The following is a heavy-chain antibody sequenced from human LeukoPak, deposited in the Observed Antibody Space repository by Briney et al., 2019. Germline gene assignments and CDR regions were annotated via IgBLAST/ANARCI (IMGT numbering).Heavy chain of an antibody. D-gene: IGHD5-12*01. CDR3: AKLYSGYDGRDY. Sequence: GGSLRLSCAATGFTFSSYGMHWVRQAPGKGLEWVAVISYDGSNKYYADSVKGRFTISRDNSMNTLYLQMNSLRAEDTAVYYCAKLYSGYDGRDYWGQGTLVTVSS. CDR1: GFTFSSYG. CDR2: ISYDGSNK. J-gene: IGHJ4*02. V-gene: IGHV3-30*18.